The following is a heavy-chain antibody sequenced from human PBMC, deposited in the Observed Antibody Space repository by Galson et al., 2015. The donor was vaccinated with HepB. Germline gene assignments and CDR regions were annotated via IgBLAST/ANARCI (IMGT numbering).Heavy chain of an antibody. Sequence: SETLSLTCTVSGGSISSYYWSWIRQPPGKGLEWIGYIYYSGSTNYNPSLKSRVTISVDTSKNQFSLKLSSVTAADTAVYYCARVLRHYDFWSGYFYYFDYWGQGTLVTVSS. V-gene: IGHV4-59*08. CDR2: IYYSGST. J-gene: IGHJ4*02. CDR3: ARVLRHYDFWSGYFYYFDY. CDR1: GGSISSYY. D-gene: IGHD3-3*01.